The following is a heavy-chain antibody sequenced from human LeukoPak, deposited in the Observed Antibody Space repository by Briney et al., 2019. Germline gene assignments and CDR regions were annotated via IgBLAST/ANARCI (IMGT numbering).Heavy chain of an antibody. CDR1: GFTFSSYA. CDR2: ISGSGGST. Sequence: GGSLRLSCAASGFTFSSYAMSWVRQAPGKGLEWVSAISGSGGSTYYADSVKGRFTISRDNSKNTLYLQMNSLRAEDTAVYYCAKVQLAFSSWLLFDYWGQGTLVTVSS. V-gene: IGHV3-23*01. J-gene: IGHJ4*02. CDR3: AKVQLAFSSWLLFDY. D-gene: IGHD6-13*01.